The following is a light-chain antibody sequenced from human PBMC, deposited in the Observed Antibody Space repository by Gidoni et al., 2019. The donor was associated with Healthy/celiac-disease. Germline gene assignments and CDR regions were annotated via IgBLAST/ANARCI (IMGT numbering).Light chain of an antibody. J-gene: IGKJ5*01. V-gene: IGKV3-20*01. CDR1: QSVSSSY. CDR3: QQYGSSPPIT. Sequence: EIVLTQSPGTLSLSPGERATLSCSASQSVSSSYLAWYQQKPGQAPSLLIYGASSMATGIPDRFSGSGSGTDFTLTISRLEPEDFAVYYCQQYGSSPPITFGQGTRLEIK. CDR2: GAS.